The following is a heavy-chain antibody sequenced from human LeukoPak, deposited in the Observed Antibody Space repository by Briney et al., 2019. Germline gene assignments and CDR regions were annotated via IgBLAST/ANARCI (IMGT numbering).Heavy chain of an antibody. V-gene: IGHV5-51*01. CDR2: IYPGDSNT. D-gene: IGHD2-21*02. CDR1: GYTFTNYW. CDR3: ARLAYCGGDCYSRWFDP. Sequence: GESLKISCKGGGYTFTNYWIGWVRQMPGKGLEWMGIIYPGDSNTRYSPSFQGQVTISADKSIRTAYLQWRSLKASDTAMYYCARLAYCGGDCYSRWFDPWGQGTLVTVSS. J-gene: IGHJ5*02.